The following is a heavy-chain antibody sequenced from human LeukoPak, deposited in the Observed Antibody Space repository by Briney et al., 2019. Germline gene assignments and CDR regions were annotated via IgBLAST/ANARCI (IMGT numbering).Heavy chain of an antibody. Sequence: PGGSLRLSCAASGFTFSNYWMHWVRQAPGKGLMWVSRINSDDSSTSYADSVKGRFTISRDNAKNTLYLQMNSLRAEDTAVYYCARDPHGYWWFDPWGQGTLVTVSS. D-gene: IGHD5-18*01. CDR3: ARDPHGYWWFDP. CDR1: GFTFSNYW. CDR2: INSDDSST. V-gene: IGHV3-74*01. J-gene: IGHJ5*02.